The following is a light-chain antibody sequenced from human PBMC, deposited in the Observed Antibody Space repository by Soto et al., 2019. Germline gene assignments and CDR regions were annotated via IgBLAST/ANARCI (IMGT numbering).Light chain of an antibody. CDR3: KQYVTSPEWT. J-gene: IGKJ1*01. CDR1: QSVSSSY. CDR2: GAS. Sequence: EIVLTQSPGTLSLSPGERATLSCRASQSVSSSYLAWYQQKPGQAPRLLIYGASSRATGIPDRFSGSGSGKDFTLTISRLGPEDFAVYYCKQYVTSPEWTCGQGTKVEIK. V-gene: IGKV3-20*01.